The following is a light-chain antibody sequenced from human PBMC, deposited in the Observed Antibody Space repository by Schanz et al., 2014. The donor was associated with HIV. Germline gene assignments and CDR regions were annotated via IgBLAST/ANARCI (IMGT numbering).Light chain of an antibody. CDR2: EVS. J-gene: IGLJ2*01. Sequence: QSALTQPASVSGSPGQSITISCTGTSSDVGGYNYVFWYQQHPGAAPKLMIYEVSNRPSGVSNRFSGSKSGNTASLTISGLQPEDEADYYCISYTRDTVLFGGGTKLTVL. V-gene: IGLV2-14*01. CDR1: SSDVGGYNY. CDR3: ISYTRDTVL.